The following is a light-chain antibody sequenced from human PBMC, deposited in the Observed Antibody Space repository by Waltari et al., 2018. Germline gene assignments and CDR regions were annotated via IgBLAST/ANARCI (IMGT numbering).Light chain of an antibody. Sequence: EILMTQSPPTLSVSPGERATLSCRASQSISRNLAWYQQKPGQAPRLPIYGASTRATGIRARFSSSGSGTEFTLTISSLQSEDFAVYYCQQYNNWRTFGQGTKLEIK. V-gene: IGKV3-15*01. J-gene: IGKJ2*01. CDR3: QQYNNWRT. CDR1: QSISRN. CDR2: GAS.